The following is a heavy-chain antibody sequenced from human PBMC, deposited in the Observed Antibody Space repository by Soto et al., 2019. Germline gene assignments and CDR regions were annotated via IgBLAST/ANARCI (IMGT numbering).Heavy chain of an antibody. CDR2: IIPLFGTA. V-gene: IGHV1-69*12. Sequence: QVQLVQSGAEVKKPGSSVRVSCKASGGTFSSYAISWVRQAPGQGLEWMGGIIPLFGTANYAQKFHARVTITADESTSTASMELSSVRSEDTAVYYCARHVPAAGYYYGMDVWGQGTKVTVSS. CDR1: GGTFSSYA. CDR3: ARHVPAAGYYYGMDV. D-gene: IGHD2-2*01. J-gene: IGHJ6*02.